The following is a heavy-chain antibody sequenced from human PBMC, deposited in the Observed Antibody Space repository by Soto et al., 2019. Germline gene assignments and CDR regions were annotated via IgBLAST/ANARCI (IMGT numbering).Heavy chain of an antibody. J-gene: IGHJ4*02. Sequence: QVQLVESGGGVVQPGRSLRLSFAASGFPFSSYGMHWVRRAPGKGLDWVALISYDGTNQYYADSVKGRFTVSRDNSKNTLYLHMSSLRAEDTAVYYCAGGQYYFDYCGQGTLVSVSS. V-gene: IGHV3-30*03. D-gene: IGHD2-15*01. CDR1: GFPFSSYG. CDR2: ISYDGTNQ. CDR3: AGGQYYFDY.